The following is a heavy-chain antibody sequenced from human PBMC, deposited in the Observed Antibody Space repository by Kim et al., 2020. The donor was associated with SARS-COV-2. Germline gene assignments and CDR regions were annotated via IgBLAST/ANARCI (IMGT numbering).Heavy chain of an antibody. CDR2: T. J-gene: IGHJ4*02. V-gene: IGHV1-3*01. CDR3: VRGSGWAFDY. Sequence: TKYSQKFRGRVTITRDTTASTAYRELSSLRSEDTAVYYCVRGSGWAFDYWGQGTLVTVAS. D-gene: IGHD6-19*01.